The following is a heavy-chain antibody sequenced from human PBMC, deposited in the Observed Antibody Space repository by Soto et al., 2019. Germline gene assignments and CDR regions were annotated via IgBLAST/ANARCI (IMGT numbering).Heavy chain of an antibody. V-gene: IGHV1-69*01. J-gene: IGHJ4*02. CDR2: LIPIFGSA. CDR3: ARGRGNSAVITTFDY. CDR1: GGVFSSFA. D-gene: IGHD3-22*01. Sequence: QVQLVQSGAEVKKPGSSVRVSCKSSGGVFSSFALSWVRQAPGQGLEWMGGLIPIFGSANYAQKFQDRVTITADDSYNTVYMELSSLISEDTAVYYCARGRGNSAVITTFDYWGQGTLVTVSS.